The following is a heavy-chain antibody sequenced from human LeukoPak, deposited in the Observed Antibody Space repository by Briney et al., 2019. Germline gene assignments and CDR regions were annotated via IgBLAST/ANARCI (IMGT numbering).Heavy chain of an antibody. J-gene: IGHJ4*02. CDR1: GGSISSSSYY. CDR2: IYYSGST. D-gene: IGHD6-19*01. CDR3: ARRDSSGYWTNY. V-gene: IGHV4-39*01. Sequence: SETLSLTCTVSGGSISSSSYYWGWVRQPPGKGLEWIGSIYYSGSTYYNPSLKSRVTISVDTSKNQFSLKLSSVTAADTAVYYCARRDSSGYWTNYWGQGTLVTVSS.